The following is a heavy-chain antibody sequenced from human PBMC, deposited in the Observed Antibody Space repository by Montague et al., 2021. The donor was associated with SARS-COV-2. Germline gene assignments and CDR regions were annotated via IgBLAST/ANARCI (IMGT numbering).Heavy chain of an antibody. D-gene: IGHD3-22*01. CDR1: GGSFSAYY. J-gene: IGHJ4*02. CDR3: ARGREQFNMIGVVMTGAEYYFDY. CDR2: IHHRGTT. V-gene: IGHV4-34*01. Sequence: SETLSLTCAVYGGSFSAYYWSWIRQPPGKGLEWIGEIHHRGTTKYNTSLKSRVTISLDTSKNQFSLYLTFVTAADTAVYYCARGREQFNMIGVVMTGAEYYFDYWGQGILVTVSS.